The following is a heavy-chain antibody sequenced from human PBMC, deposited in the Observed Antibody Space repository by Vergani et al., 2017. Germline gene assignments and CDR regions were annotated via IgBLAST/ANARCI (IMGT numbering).Heavy chain of an antibody. D-gene: IGHD4-23*01. CDR2: ISGRGGST. CDR1: GFTFSSYA. V-gene: IGHV3-23*01. CDR3: AKVGTVAFYYYYGMDV. J-gene: IGHJ6*02. Sequence: EVQLLESGGGLVQPGGSLRLLCAASGFTFSSYAMSWVRQAPGKGLEWVSPISGRGGSTYYADSVKGRFTISRDNSKNTLYLQMNSLSAEDTAVYYCAKVGTVAFYYYYGMDVWGQGTTVTVSS.